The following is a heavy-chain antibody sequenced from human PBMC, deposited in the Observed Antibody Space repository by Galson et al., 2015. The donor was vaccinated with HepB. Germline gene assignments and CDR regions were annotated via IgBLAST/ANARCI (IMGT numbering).Heavy chain of an antibody. D-gene: IGHD2-21*01. Sequence: CAASGFTFSGSAMHWVRQASGKGLEWVGRIRSKANSYATAYAASVKGRFTISRDDSKNTAYLQMNSLKTEDTAVYYCTSDLMSGLIPWFDPWGQGTLVTVSS. CDR2: IRSKANSYAT. CDR3: TSDLMSGLIPWFDP. V-gene: IGHV3-73*01. CDR1: GFTFSGSA. J-gene: IGHJ5*02.